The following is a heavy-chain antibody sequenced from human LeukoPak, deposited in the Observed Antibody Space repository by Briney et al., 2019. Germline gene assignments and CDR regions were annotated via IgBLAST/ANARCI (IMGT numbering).Heavy chain of an antibody. J-gene: IGHJ4*02. CDR3: AKDQHAFYYDISGYYYYFDF. D-gene: IGHD3-22*01. Sequence: PGGSLRLSCAASGFTFSKYAMNWVRQAPRTGLELVSAISGSGGDTYYADSVKGRFTISRDNSRNTLSLQIHSLRSDDTAIYYCAKDQHAFYYDISGYYYYFDFWGQGNLVTVSS. CDR1: GFTFSKYA. CDR2: ISGSGGDT. V-gene: IGHV3-23*01.